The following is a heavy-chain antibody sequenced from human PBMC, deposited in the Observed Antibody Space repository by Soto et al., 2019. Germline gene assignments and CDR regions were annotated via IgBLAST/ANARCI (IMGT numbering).Heavy chain of an antibody. CDR1: GFTFSNYW. J-gene: IGHJ4*02. D-gene: IGHD1-1*01. V-gene: IGHV3-7*02. Sequence: EVQLVESGGGLVQPGGSLRLSCVGSGFTFSNYWMSWVRQPPGKGLEWVANIKQDGSLKQYVDSVKDRFTIARDNAKCALYLQMHSLGVADTAAYYCAIGDWIDPAFDYWGQGILVTISS. CDR3: AIGDWIDPAFDY. CDR2: IKQDGSLK.